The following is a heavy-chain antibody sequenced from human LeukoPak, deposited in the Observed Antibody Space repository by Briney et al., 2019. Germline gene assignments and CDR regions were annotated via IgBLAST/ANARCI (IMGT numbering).Heavy chain of an antibody. CDR2: INHSGST. V-gene: IGHV4-34*01. D-gene: IGHD4-11*01. CDR1: GGSFSGYY. J-gene: IGHJ6*03. CDR3: ARASVTYYYYYMDV. Sequence: PSETLSLTCAVYGGSFSGYYWSWIRQPPGKGLEWIGEINHSGSTNYNPSLKSRVTISVNMSKNQFSLKLTSVTAADTAVYYCARASVTYYYYYMDVWGKGTTVTVSS.